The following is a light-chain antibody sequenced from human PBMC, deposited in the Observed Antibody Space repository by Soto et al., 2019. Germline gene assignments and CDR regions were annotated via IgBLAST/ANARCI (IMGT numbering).Light chain of an antibody. CDR1: QSVSSSY. V-gene: IGKV3-20*01. CDR3: QQYGTSPRT. Sequence: EIVLTQSPGTLSLSPGERATLSCRASQSVSSSYLAWYQQKPGQAPRLLIYGASSRATGIPDRFSGSGSGTDFTLTISRLVPEDFVVYYCQQYGTSPRTFGQGTKLEIK. J-gene: IGKJ2*02. CDR2: GAS.